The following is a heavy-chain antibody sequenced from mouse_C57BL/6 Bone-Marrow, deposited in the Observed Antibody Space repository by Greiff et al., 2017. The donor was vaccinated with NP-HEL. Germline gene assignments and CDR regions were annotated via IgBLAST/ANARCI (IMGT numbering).Heavy chain of an antibody. J-gene: IGHJ1*03. CDR2: IDPANGNT. CDR3: ASYYGSFYWYFDV. CDR1: GFNIKSTY. D-gene: IGHD1-1*01. Sequence: VQLQQSVAELVRPGASVKLSCTASGFNIKSTYMHWVKQRPEQGLEWIGRIDPANGNTKYAPKFQGKATITADTSSNTAYLQLSSLTSEDTAIYYCASYYGSFYWYFDVWGTGTTVTVSS. V-gene: IGHV14-3*01.